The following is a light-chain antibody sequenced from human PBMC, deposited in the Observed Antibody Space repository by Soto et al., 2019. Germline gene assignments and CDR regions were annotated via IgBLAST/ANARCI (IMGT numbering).Light chain of an antibody. CDR1: QSISSW. CDR2: DAS. J-gene: IGKJ2*01. CDR3: QQYHSYPYT. Sequence: DIQMTQSPSTLSASVGDRVTITCRASQSISSWLAWYQQKPGKAPKLLLYDASRLASRVPSTFSGRGSGREFTLTISSLQPDDFATYYCQQYHSYPYTFGQGTKLEIK. V-gene: IGKV1-5*01.